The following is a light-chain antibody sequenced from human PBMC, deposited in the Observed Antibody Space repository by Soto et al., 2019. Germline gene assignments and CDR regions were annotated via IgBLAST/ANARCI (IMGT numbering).Light chain of an antibody. V-gene: IGKV1-5*03. CDR2: KAS. J-gene: IGKJ4*01. CDR1: QSVSSW. Sequence: DIQMTQSPSTLSASVGDRVTITCRASQSVSSWLAWFQQKPGKAPKLLIYKASSLQSGVSSRFSGGGSGTEFTLTISSLQPDDFATYYCQQYDNYPLTSGGGTKVDIK. CDR3: QQYDNYPLT.